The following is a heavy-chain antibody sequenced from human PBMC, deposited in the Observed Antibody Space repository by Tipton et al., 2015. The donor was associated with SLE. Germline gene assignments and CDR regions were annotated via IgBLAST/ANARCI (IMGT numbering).Heavy chain of an antibody. CDR2: INHSGST. CDR1: GGSFSGYY. CDR3: ARNLRQLVPNSQNY. J-gene: IGHJ4*02. V-gene: IGHV4-34*01. Sequence: TLSLTCAVYGGSFSGYYWSWIRQPPGKGLEWIGEINHSGSTNYNPSLKSRVTISGDMSKNQFSMKLSSVTAADTAVYYFARNLRQLVPNSQNYWGQGTLVTVSS. D-gene: IGHD6-6*01.